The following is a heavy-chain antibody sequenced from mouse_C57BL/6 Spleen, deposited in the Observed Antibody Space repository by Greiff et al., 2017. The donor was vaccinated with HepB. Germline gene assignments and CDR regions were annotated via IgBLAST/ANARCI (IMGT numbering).Heavy chain of an antibody. Sequence: VKLMESGAELVRPGASVKLSCKASGYTFTDYYINWVKQRPGQGLEWIARIYPGSGNTYYNEKFKGKATLTAEKSSSTAYMQLSSLTSEDSAVYFCARKGYDYDFDYWGQGTTLTVSS. CDR2: IYPGSGNT. V-gene: IGHV1-76*01. CDR3: ARKGYDYDFDY. CDR1: GYTFTDYY. D-gene: IGHD2-4*01. J-gene: IGHJ2*01.